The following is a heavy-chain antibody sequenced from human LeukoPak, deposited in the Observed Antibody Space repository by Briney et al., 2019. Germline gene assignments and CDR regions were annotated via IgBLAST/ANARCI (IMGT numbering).Heavy chain of an antibody. V-gene: IGHV3-21*01. J-gene: IGHJ4*02. CDR2: ITTSSTYI. Sequence: GGSLRLSCAASGFTFSSYSMGWVRQAPGKGLEWVSSITTSSTYISYADSVKGRFTISRDNAKNSLYLQMNSLRAEDTAVYYCARGKYSSGWFDYWGQGTLVTVSS. CDR3: ARGKYSSGWFDY. D-gene: IGHD6-19*01. CDR1: GFTFSSYS.